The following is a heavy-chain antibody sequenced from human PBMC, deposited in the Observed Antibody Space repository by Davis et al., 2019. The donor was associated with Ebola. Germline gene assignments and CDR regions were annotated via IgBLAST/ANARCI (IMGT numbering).Heavy chain of an antibody. V-gene: IGHV4-31*03. J-gene: IGHJ5*02. Sequence: SETLSLTCTVSGGSISSGGYYWSWIRQHPGKSLEWIGYIYYSGSTYYNPSLKSRVTISVDTSKNQFSLKLSSVTAADTAVYYCARAQTTVTTCWFDPWGQGTLVTVSS. D-gene: IGHD4-17*01. CDR3: ARAQTTVTTCWFDP. CDR1: GGSISSGGYY. CDR2: IYYSGST.